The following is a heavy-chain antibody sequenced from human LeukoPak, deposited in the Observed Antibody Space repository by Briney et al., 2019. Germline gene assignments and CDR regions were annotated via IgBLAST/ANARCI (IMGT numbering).Heavy chain of an antibody. V-gene: IGHV3-23*01. D-gene: IGHD3-9*01. CDR2: ISGSGGST. J-gene: IGHJ5*02. CDR3: AKGVLRYFDWLSDWFDP. CDR1: RFTFSSYA. Sequence: GGSLRLSCAASRFTFSSYAMSWVRQAPGKGLEWVSAISGSGGSTYYADSVKGRFTISRDNSKNTLYLQMNSLRAEDTAVYYCAKGVLRYFDWLSDWFDPWGQGTLVTVSS.